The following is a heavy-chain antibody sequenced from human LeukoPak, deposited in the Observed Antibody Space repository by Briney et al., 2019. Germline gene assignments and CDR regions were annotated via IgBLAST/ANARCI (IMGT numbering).Heavy chain of an antibody. D-gene: IGHD3-22*01. J-gene: IGHJ4*02. Sequence: PSETLSLTCTVSGYSISSGYYWGWIRQPPGKGLEWIGSIHHSGSTYYNPSLKSRVTISVDTSKNQFSLKLSSVTAADTAVYYCARSFNYYDSSGYYWGQGTLVTVSS. CDR1: GYSISSGYY. CDR2: IHHSGST. CDR3: ARSFNYYDSSGYY. V-gene: IGHV4-38-2*02.